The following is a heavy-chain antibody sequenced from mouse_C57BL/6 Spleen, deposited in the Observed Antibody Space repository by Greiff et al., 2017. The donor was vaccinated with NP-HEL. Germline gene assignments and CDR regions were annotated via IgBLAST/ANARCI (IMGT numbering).Heavy chain of an antibody. J-gene: IGHJ4*01. Sequence: EVQVVESGEGLVKPGGSLKLSCAASGFTFSSYAMSWVRQTPEKRLEWVAYISSGGDYIYYADTVKGRFTISRDNARNTMYLQMSSLKSEDTAMYYCTRTPSSYRAMDYWGQGTSVTVSS. V-gene: IGHV5-9-1*02. CDR1: GFTFSSYA. D-gene: IGHD1-1*01. CDR3: TRTPSSYRAMDY. CDR2: ISSGGDYI.